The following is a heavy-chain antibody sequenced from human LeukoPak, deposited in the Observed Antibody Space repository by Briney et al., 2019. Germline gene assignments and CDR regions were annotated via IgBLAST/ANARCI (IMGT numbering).Heavy chain of an antibody. Sequence: SETLSLTCTVSGGSISSGDYYWSWIRQPPGKDLEWIGYIYYSGSTNYNPSLKSRVTISVDTSKNQFSLKLSSVTAADTAVYYCASYSYYYDSSGYFDYWGQGTLVTVSS. CDR2: IYYSGST. CDR3: ASYSYYYDSSGYFDY. D-gene: IGHD3-22*01. J-gene: IGHJ4*02. CDR1: GGSISSGDYY. V-gene: IGHV4-30-4*02.